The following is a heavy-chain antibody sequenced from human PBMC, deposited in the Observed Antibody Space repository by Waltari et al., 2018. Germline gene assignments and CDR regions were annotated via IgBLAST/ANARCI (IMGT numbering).Heavy chain of an antibody. V-gene: IGHV1-3*01. CDR1: GYTFTSYA. CDR3: AREEGSSHGNDY. D-gene: IGHD6-6*01. Sequence: QVQLVQSGAEVKKPGASVKVSCKASGYTFTSYAMHWVRQAPRQRLDWMGWINAGNGNTKYSQKFQGRVTITRDTSASTAYMELSSLRSEDTAVYYCAREEGSSHGNDYWGQGTLVTVSS. J-gene: IGHJ4*02. CDR2: INAGNGNT.